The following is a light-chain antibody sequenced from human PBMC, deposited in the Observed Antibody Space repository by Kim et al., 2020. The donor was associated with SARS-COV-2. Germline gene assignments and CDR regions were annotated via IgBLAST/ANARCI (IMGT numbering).Light chain of an antibody. V-gene: IGLV6-57*01. Sequence: NFMLTQPHSVSESPGKMVTISCTRSSGSITSNYVQWHQQRPGSSPTTLIFEDDQRPSGVPDRFSASIDSSSNSASLTISGLKTEDEGDYYCQSYDSNIQGVFGGGTQLTVL. CDR1: SGSITSNY. CDR2: EDD. CDR3: QSYDSNIQGV. J-gene: IGLJ3*02.